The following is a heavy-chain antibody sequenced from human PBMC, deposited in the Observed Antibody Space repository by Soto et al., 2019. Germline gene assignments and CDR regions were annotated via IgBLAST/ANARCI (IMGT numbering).Heavy chain of an antibody. D-gene: IGHD3-3*01. CDR2: IKQDGSQQ. Sequence: PGGSLRLSCAASGFSFSNYWMTWVRQAPGKGLEWVANIKQDGSQQYYGDSVKGRFTISRDNSRDSLYLQMNTLRDDDTAVYYCARDITRPQTYDVMTGIFDFWGQGTLVTVSS. CDR3: ARDITRPQTYDVMTGIFDF. CDR1: GFSFSNYW. V-gene: IGHV3-7*01. J-gene: IGHJ4*02.